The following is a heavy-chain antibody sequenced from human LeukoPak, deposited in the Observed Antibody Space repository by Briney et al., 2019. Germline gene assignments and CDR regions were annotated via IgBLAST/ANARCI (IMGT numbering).Heavy chain of an antibody. J-gene: IGHJ4*02. CDR3: ARDNYGADRGFDY. D-gene: IGHD3-10*01. CDR1: GFTFSSYW. Sequence: GGSLRLSCAASGFTFSSYWMSWVRQAPGKGLEWVANIKQDGSEKYYVDSVEGRFTISRDNAKNSLYLQMNSLRAEDTAVYYCARDNYGADRGFDYWGQGTLVTVSS. CDR2: IKQDGSEK. V-gene: IGHV3-7*01.